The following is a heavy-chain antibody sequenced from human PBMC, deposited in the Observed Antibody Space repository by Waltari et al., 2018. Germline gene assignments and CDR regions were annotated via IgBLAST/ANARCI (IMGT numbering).Heavy chain of an antibody. CDR3: AREAPFGVVSSFDY. Sequence: VQLVESGGGVVQPGRSLRLSCAASGFTFKTYGMHWVRQAPGKGLELVGVSSYDGSSKNYGDSVKGRFTISRDNSKSTLYLQMNSLRGEDTAVYYCAREAPFGVVSSFDYWGQGILATVSS. CDR2: SSYDGSSK. D-gene: IGHD3-3*01. J-gene: IGHJ4*02. V-gene: IGHV3-33*01. CDR1: GFTFKTYG.